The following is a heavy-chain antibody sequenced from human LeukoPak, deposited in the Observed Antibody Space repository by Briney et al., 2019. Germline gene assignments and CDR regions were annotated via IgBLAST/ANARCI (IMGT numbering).Heavy chain of an antibody. J-gene: IGHJ4*01. V-gene: IGHV3-11*01. D-gene: IGHD2-8*01. Sequence: GGSLXLSCVVSGFCFSDSYMTWIRQPPGKGLEWLAYISGSGSEIYYADSVKGRFTISRDNAKNSLYLQMNSLRPDDTALYYCSTDPRLLIYWGHGTLVTVSS. CDR3: STDPRLLIY. CDR1: GFCFSDSY. CDR2: ISGSGSEI.